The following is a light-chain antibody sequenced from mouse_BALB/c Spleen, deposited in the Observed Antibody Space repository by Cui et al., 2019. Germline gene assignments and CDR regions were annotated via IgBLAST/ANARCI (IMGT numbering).Light chain of an antibody. Sequence: DIQMTQSPASLSASVGKTVTITCRASETIYSYVAEDQQKQGKSPQLLVYNAKTLEEGVPSRFSGSGSGTQFSLKINSLQPEDFGSYYCQHHYGTPYTFGGGTKLEIK. J-gene: IGKJ2*01. CDR1: ETIYSY. V-gene: IGKV12-44*01. CDR2: NAK. CDR3: QHHYGTPYT.